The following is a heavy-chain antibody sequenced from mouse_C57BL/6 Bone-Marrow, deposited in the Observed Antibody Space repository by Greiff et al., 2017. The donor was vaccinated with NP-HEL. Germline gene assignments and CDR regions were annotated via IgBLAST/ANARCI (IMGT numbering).Heavy chain of an antibody. J-gene: IGHJ4*01. CDR3: ARRSDHGLYAMDY. CDR2: IYPSDSET. V-gene: IGHV1-61*01. D-gene: IGHD1-2*01. CDR1: GYTFTSYW. Sequence: VQLQQPGAELVRPGSSVKLSCKASGYTFTSYWMDWVKQRPGQGLEWIGNIYPSDSETHYNQKFKDKATLTVDKSSSTAYMQLSSLTSEDSAVYYWARRSDHGLYAMDYWGQGTSVTVSS.